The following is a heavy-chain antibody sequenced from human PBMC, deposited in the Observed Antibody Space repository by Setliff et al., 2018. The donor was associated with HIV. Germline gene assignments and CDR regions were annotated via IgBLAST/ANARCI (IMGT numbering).Heavy chain of an antibody. J-gene: IGHJ4*02. D-gene: IGHD3-3*01. CDR3: ARDLKRPNSNFWGGYPIPFDS. CDR1: GYTFNSYA. V-gene: IGHV7-4-1*02. Sequence: ASVKVSCKASGYTFNSYAMNWVRQAPGQGLELMGWINTNTGNPTCAQGFTGRFVFSLDTSVSTAYLQISSLKAEDTAVYFCARDLKRPNSNFWGGYPIPFDSWGQGTLVTVSS. CDR2: INTNTGNP.